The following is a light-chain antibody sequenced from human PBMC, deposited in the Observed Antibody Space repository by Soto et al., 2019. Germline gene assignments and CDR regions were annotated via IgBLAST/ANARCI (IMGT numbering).Light chain of an antibody. Sequence: DIQLTQSPSFMSASVGDTVTITCRASQGIDSYLAWYQQKPGKAPNVLIYGASTLQSGVPSRFSGSGSGTEFTLTISSLQAEDFATYYCQQLQSYPLTFGVGTKVGIK. CDR2: GAS. CDR3: QQLQSYPLT. V-gene: IGKV1-9*01. J-gene: IGKJ4*01. CDR1: QGIDSY.